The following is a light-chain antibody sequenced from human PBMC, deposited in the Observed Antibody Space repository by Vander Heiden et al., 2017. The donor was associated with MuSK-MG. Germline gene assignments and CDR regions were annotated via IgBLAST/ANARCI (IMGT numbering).Light chain of an antibody. V-gene: IGKV1-39*01. CDR2: AAS. J-gene: IGKJ3*01. CDR1: QSISSY. CDR3: QQSDSTLIL. Sequence: DIQMTQSPSSLSASVGDRVTITCRASQSISSYLNWYQQKPGKAPKLLIYAASSLQSGVPSRFSGSGSGTDFTLTISRLQPEDFATYYCQQSDSTLILFGHGTKVDIK.